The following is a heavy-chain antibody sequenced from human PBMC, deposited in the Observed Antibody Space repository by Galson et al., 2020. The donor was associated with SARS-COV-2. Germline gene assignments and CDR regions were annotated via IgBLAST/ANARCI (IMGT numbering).Heavy chain of an antibody. CDR3: ATSIAAAGPQYYYYGMDV. D-gene: IGHD6-13*01. CDR1: GYTLTELS. J-gene: IGHJ6*02. CDR2: FDPEDGET. V-gene: IGHV1-24*01. Sequence: ASVKVSCKVSGYTLTELSMHWVRQAPGKGLEWMGGFDPEDGETIYAQKSQGRVTMTKDTSTDTAYMALSSLRYEDTAVYYCATSIAAAGPQYYYYGMDVWGQGTTVTVSS.